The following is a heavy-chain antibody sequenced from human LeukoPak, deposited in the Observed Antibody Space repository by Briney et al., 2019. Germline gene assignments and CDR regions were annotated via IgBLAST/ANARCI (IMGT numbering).Heavy chain of an antibody. V-gene: IGHV5-51*01. J-gene: IGHJ4*02. D-gene: IGHD6-13*01. CDR3: ARHREAAAEPNFDY. Sequence: GESLKISCNGSGYXFTSYWICWVRQMPGKGLEWMGIIYPGDSDTRYSPSFQGQVTISADKSISTAYLQWSSLKASDTAMYYCARHREAAAEPNFDYWGQGTLVTVSS. CDR2: IYPGDSDT. CDR1: GYXFTSYW.